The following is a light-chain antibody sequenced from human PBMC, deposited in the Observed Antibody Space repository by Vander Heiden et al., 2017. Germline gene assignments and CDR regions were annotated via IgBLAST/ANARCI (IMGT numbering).Light chain of an antibody. Sequence: QSALPQPASVSGPPGPSITISCTGTSSDVGGYNYGSWYQQHPGKAPKLMIYDVSNRPSGVSNRFSGSKSGNTASLTIAGLQDEDEADYYCSSYTSSSTVVFGGGTKLTVL. CDR2: DVS. V-gene: IGLV2-14*03. J-gene: IGLJ2*01. CDR3: SSYTSSSTVV. CDR1: SSDVGGYNY.